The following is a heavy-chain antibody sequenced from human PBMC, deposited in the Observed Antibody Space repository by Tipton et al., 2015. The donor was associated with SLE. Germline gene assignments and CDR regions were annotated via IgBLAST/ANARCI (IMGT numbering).Heavy chain of an antibody. V-gene: IGHV4-4*07. Sequence: PGLVKPSETLSLTCTVSGDSITNYYWSWIRQPAGKGLEWIGRIDTSGATIYNPSLKSRVTMSKDTSKNQFSLKLSSVTAADSALYFCARGGYSAGPFDPWGQGILVTVSS. CDR1: GDSITNYY. CDR3: ARGGYSAGPFDP. J-gene: IGHJ5*02. CDR2: IDTSGAT. D-gene: IGHD4/OR15-4a*01.